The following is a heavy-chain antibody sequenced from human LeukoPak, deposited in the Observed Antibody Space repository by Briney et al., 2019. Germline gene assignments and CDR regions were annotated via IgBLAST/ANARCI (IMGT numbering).Heavy chain of an antibody. J-gene: IGHJ4*02. D-gene: IGHD3-16*02. CDR1: GFTFSSYE. CDR2: ISSSGSTI. Sequence: GGSLRLSCAASGFTFSSYEMNWVRQAPGKGLEWVSYISSSGSTIYYADSVKGLFTISRDNAKNSLYLQMNSLRAEDTAVYYCARDGYDYVWGSYGLDYWGQGTLVTVSS. CDR3: ARDGYDYVWGSYGLDY. V-gene: IGHV3-48*03.